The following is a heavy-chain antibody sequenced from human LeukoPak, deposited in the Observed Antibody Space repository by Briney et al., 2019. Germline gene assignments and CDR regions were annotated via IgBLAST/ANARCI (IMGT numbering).Heavy chain of an antibody. CDR2: INPNSGGT. Sequence: GASVKVSCKASGYTFTGYYLHWVRQAPGQGLEWMGWINPNSGGTNYAQKFQGRVTMTTDTSTSTAYMELRSLRSDDTAVYYCARGSGSFDYWGQGTLVTVSS. D-gene: IGHD3-22*01. V-gene: IGHV1-2*02. J-gene: IGHJ4*02. CDR1: GYTFTGYY. CDR3: ARGSGSFDY.